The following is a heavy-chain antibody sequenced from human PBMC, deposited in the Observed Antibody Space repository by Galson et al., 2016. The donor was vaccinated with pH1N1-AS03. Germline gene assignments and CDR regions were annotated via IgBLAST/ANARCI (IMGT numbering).Heavy chain of an antibody. CDR1: GFTVSTHY. D-gene: IGHD6-6*01. CDR3: AREGKMAARLAFDY. J-gene: IGHJ4*02. Sequence: GSLRLSCAASGFTVSTHYINWVRPAPGKGLEWVSVIYDGGSTYYADSVKGRFTISRDNSRNTVYLQMTSLRPEDTGVYYGAREGKMAARLAFDYWGQGTLVAVSS. CDR2: IYDGGST. V-gene: IGHV3-53*01.